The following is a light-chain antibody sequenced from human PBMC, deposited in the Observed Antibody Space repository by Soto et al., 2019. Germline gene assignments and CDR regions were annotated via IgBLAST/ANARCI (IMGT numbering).Light chain of an antibody. J-gene: IGKJ1*01. V-gene: IGKV3-20*01. Sequence: EIVLPHSPGTLSLSPGERATLWCRASQSVSSDYLAWYQQKPGQAPRLLIYRASSRATGIPDRFSGSGSGTDFTVTISSLEPEDFAVYYCQQYGNSPWTFGQGTKVDI. CDR1: QSVSSDY. CDR2: RAS. CDR3: QQYGNSPWT.